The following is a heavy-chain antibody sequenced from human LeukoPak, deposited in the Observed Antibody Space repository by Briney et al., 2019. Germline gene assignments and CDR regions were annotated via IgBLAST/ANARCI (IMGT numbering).Heavy chain of an antibody. Sequence: SETLSLTCTVSGGSISSYYWSWIRQPPGKGLEWIGYIYYSGSTNYNPSLKSRVTISVDTSKNQFSLKLSSVTAADTAVYYCARERLEYSSSFYYYYYMDVWGKGTTVTVSS. D-gene: IGHD6-6*01. CDR1: GGSISSYY. CDR2: IYYSGST. V-gene: IGHV4-59*01. J-gene: IGHJ6*03. CDR3: ARERLEYSSSFYYYYYMDV.